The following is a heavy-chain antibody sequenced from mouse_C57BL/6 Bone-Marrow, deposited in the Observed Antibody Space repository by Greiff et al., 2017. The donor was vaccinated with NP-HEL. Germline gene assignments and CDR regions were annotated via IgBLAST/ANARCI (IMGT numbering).Heavy chain of an antibody. V-gene: IGHV1-4*01. D-gene: IGHD4-1*01. CDR2: INPSSGYT. Sequence: QVQLKESGAELARPGASVKMSCKASGYTFTSYTMHWVKQRPGQGLEWIGYINPSSGYTKYNQKFKDKATLTADKSSSTAYMQLSSLTSEDSAVYYCARKNLTGSDYWGQGTTLTVSS. CDR3: ARKNLTGSDY. CDR1: GYTFTSYT. J-gene: IGHJ2*01.